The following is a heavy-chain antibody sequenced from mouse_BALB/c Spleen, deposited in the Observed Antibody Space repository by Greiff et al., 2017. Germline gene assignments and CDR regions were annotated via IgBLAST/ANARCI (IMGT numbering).Heavy chain of an antibody. V-gene: IGHV1S22*01. D-gene: IGHD1-1*01. CDR2: IYPGSGST. J-gene: IGHJ2*01. Sequence: LQQPGSELVRPGASVKLSCKASGYTFTSYWMHWVKQRPGQCLEWIGNIYPGSGSTNYDEKFKSKATLTVDTSSSTAYMQLSSLTSEDSAVYYCAITTVFDYWGQGTTLTVSS. CDR3: AITTVFDY. CDR1: GYTFTSYW.